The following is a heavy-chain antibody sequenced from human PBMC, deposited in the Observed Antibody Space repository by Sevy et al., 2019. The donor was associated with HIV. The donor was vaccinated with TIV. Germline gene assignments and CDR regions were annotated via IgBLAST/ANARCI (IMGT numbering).Heavy chain of an antibody. CDR1: GFAFSDYA. CDR3: ARFPPQWAFDI. V-gene: IGHV3-30-3*01. CDR2: VSYDGSNT. D-gene: IGHD2-8*01. J-gene: IGHJ3*02. Sequence: GGSLRLSCEAFGFAFSDYAMHWVRQVPGKGLEWLAVVSYDGSNTSYADSVKGRFTVSRNNSKNTLYLQMNSLRRDDTTVFYCARFPPQWAFDIWGQGTTVTVSS.